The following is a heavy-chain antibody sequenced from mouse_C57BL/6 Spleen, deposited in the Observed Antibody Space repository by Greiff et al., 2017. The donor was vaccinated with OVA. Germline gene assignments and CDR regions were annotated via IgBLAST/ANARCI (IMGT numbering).Heavy chain of an antibody. Sequence: EVKVEESGPGMVKPSQSLSLTCTVTGYSITSGYDWHWIRHFPGNKLEWMGYISYSGSTNYNPSLKSRISITHDTSKNHFFLKLNSVTTEDTATYYCAREGMIRGYFDVWGTGTTVTVSS. D-gene: IGHD2-4*01. CDR1: GYSITSGYD. CDR3: AREGMIRGYFDV. V-gene: IGHV3-1*01. J-gene: IGHJ1*03. CDR2: ISYSGST.